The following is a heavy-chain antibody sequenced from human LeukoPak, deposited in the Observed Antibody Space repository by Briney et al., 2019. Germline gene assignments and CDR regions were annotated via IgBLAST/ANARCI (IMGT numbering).Heavy chain of an antibody. V-gene: IGHV3-23*01. CDR1: GFTFSSYA. CDR3: AKDRWELLDFDY. J-gene: IGHJ4*02. CDR2: ISGSGGST. Sequence: AGGSLRLSCAASGFTFSSYAMSWVRQAPGKGLEWVSAISGSGGSTYYADSVKGRFTISRDNSKNTLYLQMNSLRAEDTAVYYRAKDRWELLDFDYWGQGTLVTVSS. D-gene: IGHD1-26*01.